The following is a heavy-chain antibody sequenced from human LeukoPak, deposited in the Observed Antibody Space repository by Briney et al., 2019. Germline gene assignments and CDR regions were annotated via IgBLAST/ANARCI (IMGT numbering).Heavy chain of an antibody. V-gene: IGHV3-73*01. CDR2: IRSKTNNYAT. CDR1: GFTFSGSA. Sequence: PGGSLRLSCAASGFTFSGSAMHWVRQASGKGLEWVGRIRSKTNNYATAYAASVKGRFTISRDNSKNTLYLQMNSLRAEDTAVYYCAKSRRDGYILIGYWGQGTLVTVSS. D-gene: IGHD5-24*01. CDR3: AKSRRDGYILIGY. J-gene: IGHJ4*02.